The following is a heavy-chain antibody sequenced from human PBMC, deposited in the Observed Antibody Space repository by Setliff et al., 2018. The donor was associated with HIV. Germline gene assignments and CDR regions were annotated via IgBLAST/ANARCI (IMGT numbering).Heavy chain of an antibody. J-gene: IGHJ4*02. Sequence: SCAASRFDFNNYWMCWVRQAPGKGLEWLSLMSGINDNTHYADSVKGRFTISRDNSKNTLYLQMNSLKTEDTAVYYSIWSGSSGLYYFDHWGQGTLVTVSS. CDR2: MSGINDNT. CDR1: RFDFNNYW. CDR3: IWSGSSGLYYFDH. D-gene: IGHD3-22*01. V-gene: IGHV3-23*01.